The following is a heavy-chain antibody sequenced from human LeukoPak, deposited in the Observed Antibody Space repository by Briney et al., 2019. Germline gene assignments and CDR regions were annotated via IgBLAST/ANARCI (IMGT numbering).Heavy chain of an antibody. CDR3: ARVGGTYFDY. D-gene: IGHD2-15*01. V-gene: IGHV3-21*01. Sequence: PGGSLRLSCAASGFTFSSYSMNWVRQAPGKGPEWVSSISSSSSYIYYADSVKGRFTISRDNAKNSLYLQMNSLRAEDTAVYYCARVGGTYFDYWGQGTLVTVSS. CDR2: ISSSSSYI. J-gene: IGHJ4*02. CDR1: GFTFSSYS.